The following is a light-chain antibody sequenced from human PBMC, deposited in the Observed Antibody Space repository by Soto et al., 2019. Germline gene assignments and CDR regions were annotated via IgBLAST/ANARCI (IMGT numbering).Light chain of an antibody. CDR1: SSDVGAYDY. V-gene: IGLV2-14*03. CDR2: DVT. CDR3: SSYTGSSPYV. Sequence: QSALTQPASVSGSPGQSITISCTGTSSDVGAYDYVSWYQQHPDKAPKLMIYDVTDRPSGVSNRFSGSKSGNTASLTISGLQADDEADYYCSSYTGSSPYVFGTGTKVTVL. J-gene: IGLJ1*01.